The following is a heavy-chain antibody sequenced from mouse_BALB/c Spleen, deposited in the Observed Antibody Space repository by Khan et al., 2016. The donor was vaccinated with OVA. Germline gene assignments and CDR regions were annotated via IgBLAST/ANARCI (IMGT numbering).Heavy chain of an antibody. Sequence: QVQLKQSGTELAKPGASLKMSCKASGYTFTTYWMHWVKQRPGQGLEWIGYIDPSTGYTEYNQNFRDKATLTTDKSSSTAYMQLSSLTSEDSAVYYSARRGIYGIFAYWGQGTLVTVSA. J-gene: IGHJ3*01. CDR2: IDPSTGYT. V-gene: IGHV1-7*01. CDR3: ARRGIYGIFAY. CDR1: GYTFTTYW. D-gene: IGHD2-1*01.